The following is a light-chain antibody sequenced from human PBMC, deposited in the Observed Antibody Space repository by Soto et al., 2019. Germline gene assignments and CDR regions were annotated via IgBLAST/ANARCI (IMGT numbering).Light chain of an antibody. V-gene: IGKV1-5*01. CDR3: QQYNSYAWT. J-gene: IGKJ1*01. CDR2: DAS. Sequence: DIQMTQSPSTLSASVGDRVTITCRASQSISSWLAWYQQKPGKAPKLLIYDASSLESGVPSRFSGSGSGTEFTHAISSLQPDDFATYYCQQYNSYAWTFGQGTKLEI. CDR1: QSISSW.